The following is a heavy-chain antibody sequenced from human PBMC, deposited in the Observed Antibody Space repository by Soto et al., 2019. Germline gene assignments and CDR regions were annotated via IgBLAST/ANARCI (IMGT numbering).Heavy chain of an antibody. J-gene: IGHJ4*02. CDR2: IIPILGIA. D-gene: IGHD1-26*01. CDR3: ARPVRGGDSGSYLDY. Sequence: QVQLVQSGAEVKKPGSSVKVSCKASGGTFSSYTISWVRQAPGQGLEWMGRIIPILGIANYAQKFQGRVTITADKSTSTAYMELSSLRSEDTAVYYCARPVRGGDSGSYLDYWGQGTLVTVSS. CDR1: GGTFSSYT. V-gene: IGHV1-69*02.